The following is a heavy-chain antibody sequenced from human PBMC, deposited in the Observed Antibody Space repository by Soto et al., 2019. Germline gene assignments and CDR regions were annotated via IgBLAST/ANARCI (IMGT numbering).Heavy chain of an antibody. CDR2: TYYRSKWYN. CDR1: GDSVSSNSAA. D-gene: IGHD3-10*01. J-gene: IGHJ6*02. Sequence: KQSQTLSLTCAISGDSVSSNSAAWNWIRQSPSRGLEWLGRTYYRSKWYNDYAVSVKSRITINPDTSKNQFSLQLNSVTPEDTAVYYCARTAFGDKTNYYYYGMDVWGQGTTVTVSS. CDR3: ARTAFGDKTNYYYYGMDV. V-gene: IGHV6-1*01.